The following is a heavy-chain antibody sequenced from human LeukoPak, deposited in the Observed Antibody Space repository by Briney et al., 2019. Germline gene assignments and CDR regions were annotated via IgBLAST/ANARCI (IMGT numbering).Heavy chain of an antibody. J-gene: IGHJ6*03. CDR2: IYYSGST. CDR1: GGSISSSSYY. V-gene: IGHV4-39*01. Sequence: SETLSLTCTVSGGSISSSSYYWGWICQPPGKGLEWIGSIYYSGSTYYNPSLKSRVTISVDTSKNQFSLKLSSVTTADTAVYYCARHEGGGSGSYYYYMDVWGKGTTVTVSS. CDR3: ARHEGGGSGSYYYYMDV. D-gene: IGHD3-10*01.